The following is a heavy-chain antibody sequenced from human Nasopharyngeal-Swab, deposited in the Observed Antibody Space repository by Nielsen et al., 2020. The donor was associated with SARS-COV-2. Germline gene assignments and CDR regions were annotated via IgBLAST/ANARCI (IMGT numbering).Heavy chain of an antibody. CDR3: ARDEAVAQLSYYGMDV. J-gene: IGHJ6*02. V-gene: IGHV3-33*01. Sequence: GGSLRLSCAASGFTFSSYGMHWVRQAPGKGLAWVAVIRYDGSNKYYADSVKGRFTISRDNSKNTLYLQMNSLRAEDTAVYYCARDEAVAQLSYYGMDVWGQGTTVTVSS. CDR1: GFTFSSYG. CDR2: IRYDGSNK. D-gene: IGHD6-19*01.